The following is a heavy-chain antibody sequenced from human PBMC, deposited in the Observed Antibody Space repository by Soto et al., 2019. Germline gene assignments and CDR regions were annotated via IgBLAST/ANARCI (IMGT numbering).Heavy chain of an antibody. V-gene: IGHV1-69*12. J-gene: IGHJ4*02. Sequence: QVQLVQSGAEVKKPGSSVKVSCKTSRNTFRTYSVNWVRQAPGQGLEWMGGIIPILGKPNYAQNFQGRVTITADESTSTVYLELRSLRSEDTAVYYCARLRGIADLDSWGQGTRVTVSS. CDR2: IIPILGKP. D-gene: IGHD6-13*01. CDR1: RNTFRTYS. CDR3: ARLRGIADLDS.